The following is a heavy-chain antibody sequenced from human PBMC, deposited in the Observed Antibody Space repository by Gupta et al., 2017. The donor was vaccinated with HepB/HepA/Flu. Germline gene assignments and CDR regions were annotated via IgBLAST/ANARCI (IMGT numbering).Heavy chain of an antibody. J-gene: IGHJ4*02. CDR3: ARDISTGFWSGYYSLDY. D-gene: IGHD3-3*01. CDR1: GFTFSDYY. CDR2: ISSSGSTI. V-gene: IGHV3-11*04. Sequence: QVQLVESGGGLVKPGGSLRLSCAASGFTFSDYYMSWIRQAPGKGLEWGSYISSSGSTIYYADSGKGRFTISRDNAKNSLYLQMNSLRGEDTAVYYCARDISTGFWSGYYSLDYWGQGTLVTVSS.